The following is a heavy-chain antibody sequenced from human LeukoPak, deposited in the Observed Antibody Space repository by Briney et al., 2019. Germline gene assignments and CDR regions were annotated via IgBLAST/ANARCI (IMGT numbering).Heavy chain of an antibody. CDR2: IIPIFGTA. D-gene: IGHD5-18*01. CDR1: GGPFTTYA. Sequence: ASVKLSCKPSGGPFTTYAISLVRQATGQGLEWMGGIIPIFGTAHYAQKFQGRVTITTDESTSTAYMELSSLRSEDTAVYYCVGRLWSHYYFDYWGQGTLVTVSS. J-gene: IGHJ4*02. CDR3: VGRLWSHYYFDY. V-gene: IGHV1-69*05.